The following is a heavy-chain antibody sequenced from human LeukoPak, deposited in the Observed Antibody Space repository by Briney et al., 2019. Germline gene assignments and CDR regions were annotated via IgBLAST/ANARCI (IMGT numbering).Heavy chain of an antibody. CDR2: IYYSGST. CDR3: ARGFWSGHFDY. V-gene: IGHV4-39*07. CDR1: GGSISSSSYY. Sequence: SETLSLTCTVSGGSISSSSYYWGWIRQPPGKGLEWIGSIYYSGSTYYNPSLKSRVTISVDTSKNQFSLKLSSVTAADTAVYYCARGFWSGHFDYWGQGTLVTVSS. D-gene: IGHD3-3*01. J-gene: IGHJ4*02.